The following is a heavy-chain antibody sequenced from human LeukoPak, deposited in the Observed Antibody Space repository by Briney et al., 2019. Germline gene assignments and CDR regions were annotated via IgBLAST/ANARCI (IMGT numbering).Heavy chain of an antibody. J-gene: IGHJ6*02. CDR3: ARSFRIAARGSPFRVPSESYDYYYGMDV. CDR1: GYTFTSYG. D-gene: IGHD6-6*01. Sequence: PEASVKVSCKASGYTFTSYGISWVRQAPGQGLEWMGWISAYNGNTNYAQKLQGRVTMTTDTSTSTAYMELRSLRSDDTAVYYCARSFRIAARGSPFRVPSESYDYYYGMDVWGQGTTVTVSS. CDR2: ISAYNGNT. V-gene: IGHV1-18*01.